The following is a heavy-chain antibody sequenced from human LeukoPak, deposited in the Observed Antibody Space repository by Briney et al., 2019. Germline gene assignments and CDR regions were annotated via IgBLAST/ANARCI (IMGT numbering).Heavy chain of an antibody. D-gene: IGHD3-10*01. CDR2: ISSSSSST. Sequence: GGSLRLSCAASGFTFSDYYMSWIRQAPGKGLEWVAYISSSSSSTNYADSVKGRFTISRDNAKDSLYLQMNSLRAEDTAVYYCARVPGKYAFDIWGQGTMVTVSA. CDR3: ARVPGKYAFDI. V-gene: IGHV3-11*05. CDR1: GFTFSDYY. J-gene: IGHJ3*02.